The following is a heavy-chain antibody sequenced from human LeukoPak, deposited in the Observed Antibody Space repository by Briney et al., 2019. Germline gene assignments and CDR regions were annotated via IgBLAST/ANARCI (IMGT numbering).Heavy chain of an antibody. D-gene: IGHD2-21*01. J-gene: IGHJ4*02. CDR1: GFTFSSYG. CDR3: ARAVRYCGGDCSVDS. CDR2: IRYDGSNK. V-gene: IGHV3-30*02. Sequence: GGSLRLSCAASGFTFSSYGMHWVRQAPGKGLEWVAFIRYDGSNKYYADSVKGRFTISRDNSKNTLYLQMNSLRAEDTAVYYCARAVRYCGGDCSVDSWGQGTLVTVSS.